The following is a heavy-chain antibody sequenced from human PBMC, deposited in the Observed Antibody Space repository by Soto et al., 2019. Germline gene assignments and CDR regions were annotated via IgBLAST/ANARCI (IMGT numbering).Heavy chain of an antibody. J-gene: IGHJ6*03. CDR1: GYSFTSYW. Sequence: GESLKISCKGSGYSFTSYWIGWVRQMPGKGLEWMGIIYPGDSDTRYSPSFQGQVTISADKSISTAYLQWSSLKASDTAMYYCARHVSNDSPFDYYYYYMDVWGKGTTVTVSS. CDR2: IYPGDSDT. CDR3: ARHVSNDSPFDYYYYYMDV. V-gene: IGHV5-51*01. D-gene: IGHD3-3*01.